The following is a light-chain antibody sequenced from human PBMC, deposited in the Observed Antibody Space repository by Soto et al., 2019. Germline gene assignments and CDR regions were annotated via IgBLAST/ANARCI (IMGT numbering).Light chain of an antibody. V-gene: IGKV3-20*01. CDR3: QHYGSART. CDR2: GAS. Sequence: EVVLTQSPGTLSLSPGEGATLSCRASQRVSSAYLAWYQQKPGQAPRLLIYGASTRASDLPDRVSGSGSGADFTLTISRLEPGDSADYYCQHYGSARTCGQKNKVEIK. CDR1: QRVSSAY. J-gene: IGKJ1*01.